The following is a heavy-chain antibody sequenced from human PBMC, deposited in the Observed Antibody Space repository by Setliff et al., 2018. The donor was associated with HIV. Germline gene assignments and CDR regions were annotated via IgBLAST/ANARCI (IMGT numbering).Heavy chain of an antibody. CDR1: GGSFSDNY. D-gene: IGHD2-8*02. V-gene: IGHV4-34*01. CDR2: INHSGRT. Sequence: PSETLSLTCAVYGGSFSDNYWSWIRQSPGKGLEWMGEINHSGRTKYSPSLRSRVSISVDTSKTKFFLKLSSVTAADTAVYYFARVSSTYWYSIFRNYDYHMDVWGKGTTVTVSS. CDR3: ARVSSTYWYSIFRNYDYHMDV. J-gene: IGHJ6*03.